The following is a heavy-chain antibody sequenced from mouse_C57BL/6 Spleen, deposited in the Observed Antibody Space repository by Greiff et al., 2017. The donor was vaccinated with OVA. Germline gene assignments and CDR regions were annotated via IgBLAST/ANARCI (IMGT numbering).Heavy chain of an antibody. V-gene: IGHV1-82*01. CDR3: AREGWDYGLYYFDY. D-gene: IGHD1-1*02. CDR2: IYPGDGDT. Sequence: VQLQQSGPELVKPGASVKISCKASGYAFSSSWMNWVKQRPGKGLEWIGRIYPGDGDTNYNGKFKGKATLTADKSSSTAYMQLSSLTSEDSAVYFCAREGWDYGLYYFDYWGQGTTLTVSS. CDR1: GYAFSSSW. J-gene: IGHJ2*01.